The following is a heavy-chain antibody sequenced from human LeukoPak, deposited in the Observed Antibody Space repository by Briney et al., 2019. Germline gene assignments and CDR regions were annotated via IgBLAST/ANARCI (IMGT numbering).Heavy chain of an antibody. V-gene: IGHV4-59*01. CDR1: GGSISSYS. Sequence: PAETLSLTCTVSGGSISSYSWSWIRQPPGKGLEWIGYIYYSGSSNYNPSLKSGVTISVDKYKNQFFLKLSSVTAADTAVNYCARVIGGGAENAIFDYWGQGTQVTVPS. D-gene: IGHD1-26*01. CDR2: IYYSGSS. J-gene: IGHJ4*02. CDR3: ARVIGGGAENAIFDY.